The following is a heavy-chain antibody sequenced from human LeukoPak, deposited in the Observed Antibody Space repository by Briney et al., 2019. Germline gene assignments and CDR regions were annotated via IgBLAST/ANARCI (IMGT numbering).Heavy chain of an antibody. D-gene: IGHD3-22*01. CDR1: GFTFSSYE. Sequence: GGSLRLSCAASGFTFSSYEMNWVRQAPGKGLEWVSYISSSGSTIYYADSVKGRFTISRDNAKNSLYLQMNSLRAEDTAVYYCARRWLSYDAFDIWGQGTMVTVSS. CDR3: ARRWLSYDAFDI. V-gene: IGHV3-48*03. CDR2: ISSSGSTI. J-gene: IGHJ3*02.